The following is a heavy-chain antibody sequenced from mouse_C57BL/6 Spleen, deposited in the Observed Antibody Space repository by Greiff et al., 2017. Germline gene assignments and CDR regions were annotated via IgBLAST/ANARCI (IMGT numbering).Heavy chain of an antibody. CDR3: ARGRPYYGSRYGYFDV. CDR2: ISSGSSTI. V-gene: IGHV5-17*01. Sequence: EVKLVESGGGLVKPGGSLKLSCAASGFTFSDYGMHWVRQAPEKGLEWVAYISSGSSTIYYADTVKGRFTISRDNAKNTLFLQMTSLRSEDTAMYYCARGRPYYGSRYGYFDVWGTGTTVTGSS. J-gene: IGHJ1*03. CDR1: GFTFSDYG. D-gene: IGHD1-1*01.